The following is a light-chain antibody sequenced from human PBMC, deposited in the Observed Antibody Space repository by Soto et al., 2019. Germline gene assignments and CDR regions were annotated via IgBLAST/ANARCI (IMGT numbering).Light chain of an antibody. CDR2: DSS. CDR1: QSVSSY. V-gene: IGKV3-11*01. J-gene: IGKJ4*01. CDR3: QQYNNWPTLT. Sequence: EIVLTQSPATLSLSPGERATISCRASQSVSSYLAWDQQKPGQAPRLLIYDSSNRATGIPARFSGSGSGTEFTLTISSLQSEDFAVYYCQQYNNWPTLTFGGGTKVEIK.